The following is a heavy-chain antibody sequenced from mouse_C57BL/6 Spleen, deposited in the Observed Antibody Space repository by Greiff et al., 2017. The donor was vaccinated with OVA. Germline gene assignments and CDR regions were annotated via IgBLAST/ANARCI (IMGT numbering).Heavy chain of an antibody. D-gene: IGHD2-3*01. CDR1: GYSITSGYY. V-gene: IGHV3-6*01. Sequence: LEESGPGLVKPSQSLSLTCSVTGYSITSGYYWNWIRQFPGNKLEWMGYISYDGSNNYNPSLKNRISITRDTSKNQFFLKLNSVTTEDTATYYCARGLIYDGYYVHWYFDVWGTGTTVTVSS. J-gene: IGHJ1*03. CDR3: ARGLIYDGYYVHWYFDV. CDR2: ISYDGSN.